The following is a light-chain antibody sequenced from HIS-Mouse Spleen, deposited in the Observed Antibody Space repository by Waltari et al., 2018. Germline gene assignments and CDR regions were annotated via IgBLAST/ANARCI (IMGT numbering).Light chain of an antibody. Sequence: QSALTQPASVSVSPGQSITISCTGTSSAVGVYNYVSWYQQHPGKAPKLMIYDVSNRPSGVSNRFSGSKSGNTASLTISGLQAEDEADYYCSSYTSSSFNVVFGGGTKLTVL. CDR2: DVS. CDR1: SSAVGVYNY. CDR3: SSYTSSSFNVV. J-gene: IGLJ2*01. V-gene: IGLV2-14*03.